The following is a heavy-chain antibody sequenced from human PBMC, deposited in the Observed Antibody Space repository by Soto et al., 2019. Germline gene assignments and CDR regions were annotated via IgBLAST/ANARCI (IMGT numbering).Heavy chain of an antibody. D-gene: IGHD1-1*01. Sequence: ASVKVSCKASGGTFSSYAISWVRQAPGQGLEWMGGIIPIFGTANYAQKFQGRVTITADKSTSTAYMELSSLRSEDTAVYYCARVSSGGPTYYFDYWGQGTLVTVSS. CDR2: IIPIFGTA. J-gene: IGHJ4*02. CDR1: GGTFSSYA. CDR3: ARVSSGGPTYYFDY. V-gene: IGHV1-69*06.